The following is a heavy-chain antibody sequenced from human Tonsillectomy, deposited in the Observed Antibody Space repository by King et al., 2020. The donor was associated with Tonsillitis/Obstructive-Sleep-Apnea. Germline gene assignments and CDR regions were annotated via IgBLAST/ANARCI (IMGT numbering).Heavy chain of an antibody. J-gene: IGHJ4*02. V-gene: IGHV1-46*01. CDR1: GYTFTSYY. D-gene: IGHD1-14*01. CDR2: INPSGGST. CDR3: ARTQGGEPAEPNFDY. Sequence: FQLVQSGAEVKKPGASVKVSCKASGYTFTSYYMHWVRQAPGQGLEWMGIINPSGGSTSYAQKFQGRVTMTRDTSTSTVYMELSSLRSEDTAIYYCARTQGGEPAEPNFDYWGQGTLVTVSS.